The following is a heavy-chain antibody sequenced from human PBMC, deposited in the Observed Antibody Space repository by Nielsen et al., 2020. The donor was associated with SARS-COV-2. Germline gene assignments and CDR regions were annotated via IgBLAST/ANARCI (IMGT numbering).Heavy chain of an antibody. CDR3: AHSTYFLWFGDNWFDP. CDR2: IYWNDDK. Sequence: WIRQPPGKALEWLALIYWNDDKRYSPSLKSRLTITKDTSKNQVVLTMTNVDPVDTATYYCAHSTYFLWFGDNWFDPWGQGTLVTVSS. J-gene: IGHJ5*02. V-gene: IGHV2-5*01. D-gene: IGHD3-10*01.